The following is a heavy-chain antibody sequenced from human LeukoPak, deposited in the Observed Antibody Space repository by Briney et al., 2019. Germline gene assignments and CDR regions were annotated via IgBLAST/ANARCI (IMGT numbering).Heavy chain of an antibody. D-gene: IGHD2-15*01. V-gene: IGHV4-34*01. CDR1: GGSFSGYY. CDR2: INHSGST. Sequence: PSETLSLTCAVYGGSFSGYYWSWIRQPPGKGLEWIGEINHSGSTNYNPSLKSRVTISVDTSKNQFSLKLRSVTAADTAVYYCARGGFGYCSGGSCYLNWFDTWGQGSLATVSS. CDR3: ARGGFGYCSGGSCYLNWFDT. J-gene: IGHJ5*02.